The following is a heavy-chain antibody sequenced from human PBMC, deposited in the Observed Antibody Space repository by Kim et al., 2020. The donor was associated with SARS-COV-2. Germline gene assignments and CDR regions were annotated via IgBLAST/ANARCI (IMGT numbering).Heavy chain of an antibody. J-gene: IGHJ4*02. CDR2: K. Sequence: KYYVDAVKGRFTISRDNSKNTLYLQMNSLRAEDTAVYYCARVSAAAPADYWGQGTLVTVSS. CDR3: ARVSAAAPADY. D-gene: IGHD6-13*01. V-gene: IGHV3-30*01.